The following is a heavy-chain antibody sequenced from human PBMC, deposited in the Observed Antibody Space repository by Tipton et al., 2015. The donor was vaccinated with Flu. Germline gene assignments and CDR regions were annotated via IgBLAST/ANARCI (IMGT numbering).Heavy chain of an antibody. CDR3: AREFGY. Sequence: LRLSCTVSGDSVRSVSYYWSWVRQAAGKGLEWIGRIHSREGANYNPSFASRITISLDMSMNQFSLKLRSVTAADTATYYCAREFGYWGQGTRVTVSS. D-gene: IGHD3-10*01. J-gene: IGHJ4*02. CDR2: IHSREGA. V-gene: IGHV4-61*02. CDR1: GDSVRSVSYY.